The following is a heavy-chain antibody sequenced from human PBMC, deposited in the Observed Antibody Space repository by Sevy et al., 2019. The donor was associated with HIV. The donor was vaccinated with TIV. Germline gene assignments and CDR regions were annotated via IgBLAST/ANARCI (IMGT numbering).Heavy chain of an antibody. CDR1: GFTFSSYA. Sequence: GGSLRLSCAASGFTFSSYAMHWVRQAPGKGREWGAVISYDGSNKYYADSGKGRFTISRDNSKTTLYLQMDGLRAEDTALYYCARDDEPDYYYFDMDVWGQRTTVTVSS. CDR2: ISYDGSNK. J-gene: IGHJ6*02. V-gene: IGHV3-30-3*01. CDR3: ARDDEPDYYYFDMDV.